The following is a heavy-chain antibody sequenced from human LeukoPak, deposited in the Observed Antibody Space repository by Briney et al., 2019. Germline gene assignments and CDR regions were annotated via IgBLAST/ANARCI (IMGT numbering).Heavy chain of an antibody. J-gene: IGHJ4*02. Sequence: PGGSLRLSCAASGFTVSSNYMSWVRQAPGKGLEWVSAISGSGGSTYYADSVKGRFTISRDNSKNTLYLQMNSLRAEDTAVCYCATPHSSGKYWGQGTLVTVSS. V-gene: IGHV3-23*01. CDR3: ATPHSSGKY. CDR1: GFTVSSNY. CDR2: ISGSGGST. D-gene: IGHD6-19*01.